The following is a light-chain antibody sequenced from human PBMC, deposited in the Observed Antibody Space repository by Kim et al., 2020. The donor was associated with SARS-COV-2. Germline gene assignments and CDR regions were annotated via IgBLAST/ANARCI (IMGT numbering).Light chain of an antibody. CDR1: KLGDKY. CDR2: QDA. J-gene: IGLJ2*01. CDR3: QTWDTSALV. Sequence: SVSPGQTASITCSGDKLGDKYTSWYQQKPGQSPLLVIYQDAKRPSGIPERFSGSTSGNTATLTISGTQPMDEADYYCQTWDTSALVFGGGTKLTVL. V-gene: IGLV3-1*01.